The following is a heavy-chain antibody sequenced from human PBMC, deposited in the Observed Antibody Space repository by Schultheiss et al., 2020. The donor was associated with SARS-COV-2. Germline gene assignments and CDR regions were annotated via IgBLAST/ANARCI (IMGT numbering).Heavy chain of an antibody. D-gene: IGHD4-17*01. CDR1: GFTFSSYG. V-gene: IGHV3-30*18. CDR2: ISYDGSNK. CDR3: AKSDYGDYPYYYYGMDV. Sequence: GGSLRLSCAASGFTFSSYGMHWVRQAPGKGLEWVAVISYDGSNKYYADSVKGRFTISRDNSKNTLYLQMNSLRAEDTALYYCAKSDYGDYPYYYYGMDVWGQGTTVTVSS. J-gene: IGHJ6*02.